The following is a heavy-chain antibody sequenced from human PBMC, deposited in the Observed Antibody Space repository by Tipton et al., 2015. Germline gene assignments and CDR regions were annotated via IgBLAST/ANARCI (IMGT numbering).Heavy chain of an antibody. Sequence: GLVKPSDTLSLTCAVSGYSISSGYHWGWIRQPPGKGLEWIASIYHSGRTHYNPSLKSRVTISVDTSKNEVPLMLNSVTAADTAVYFCARDHSSWWDWGQGTLVTVSS. J-gene: IGHJ4*02. CDR1: GYSISSGYH. D-gene: IGHD2-15*01. CDR3: ARDHSSWWD. V-gene: IGHV4-38-2*02. CDR2: IYHSGRT.